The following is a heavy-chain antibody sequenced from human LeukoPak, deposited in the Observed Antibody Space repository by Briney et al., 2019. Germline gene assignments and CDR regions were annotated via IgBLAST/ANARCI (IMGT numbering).Heavy chain of an antibody. V-gene: IGHV3-48*03. D-gene: IGHD2-21*02. CDR3: TVTPSRDWFDP. J-gene: IGHJ5*02. CDR1: GFSFSSYA. Sequence: GGSLRLSCAASGFSFSSYAMKWVRPAPGKGLEWVSYIISGVSTIYYADSVKGRFSISRDNAKNSLYLQMNSLRAEDTAVYFCTVTPSRDWFDPWGQGTLVTVSS. CDR2: IISGVSTI.